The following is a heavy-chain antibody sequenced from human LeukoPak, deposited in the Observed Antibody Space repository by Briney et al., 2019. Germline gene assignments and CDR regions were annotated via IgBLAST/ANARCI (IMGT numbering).Heavy chain of an antibody. J-gene: IGHJ5*02. CDR1: GGSLSSYY. CDR3: ARVKDMVVRGANWFDP. CDR2: IYHSGST. D-gene: IGHD2-21*01. Sequence: SETLSLTCTVSGGSLSSYYWSWIRQPPGKGLEWIGYIYHSGSTYYNPSLKSRVTISVDTSKNQFSLKLSSVTAADTAVYYCARVKDMVVRGANWFDPWGQGTPVTVSS. V-gene: IGHV4-59*12.